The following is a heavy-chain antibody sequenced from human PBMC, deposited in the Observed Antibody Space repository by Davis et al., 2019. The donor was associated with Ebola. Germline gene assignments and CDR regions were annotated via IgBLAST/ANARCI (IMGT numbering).Heavy chain of an antibody. V-gene: IGHV3-15*01. Sequence: GGSLRLSCAASGFTFSEYSLSWVRQAPGKGLEWVGFIRSKTDGGTTDYAAPVKGRFTISRDDSKNTLYLQMNSLKTEDTAVYYCTTYSSGWYDVPFDYWGQGTLVTVSS. CDR2: IRSKTDGGTT. D-gene: IGHD6-19*01. CDR1: GFTFSEYS. CDR3: TTYSSGWYDVPFDY. J-gene: IGHJ4*02.